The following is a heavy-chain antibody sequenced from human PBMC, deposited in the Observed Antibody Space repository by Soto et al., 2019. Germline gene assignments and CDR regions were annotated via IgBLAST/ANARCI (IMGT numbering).Heavy chain of an antibody. CDR1: GGTFSSYA. V-gene: IGHV1-69*12. CDR3: AAHSHGGPYYYYCGMDV. Sequence: QVQLVQSGAEVEKPGSSVKVSCKASGGTFSSYAISWVRQAPGQGLEWMGGIIPIFGTADYAQKFQGRVTIIADESTSTAYMELSSLRSEDTAVYYCAAHSHGGPYYYYCGMDVWGQGTTVTVSS. J-gene: IGHJ6*02. CDR2: IIPIFGTA. D-gene: IGHD3-16*01.